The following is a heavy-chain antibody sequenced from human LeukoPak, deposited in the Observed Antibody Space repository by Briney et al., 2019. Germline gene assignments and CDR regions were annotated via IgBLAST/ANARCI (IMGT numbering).Heavy chain of an antibody. V-gene: IGHV3-23*01. D-gene: IGHD1-7*01. CDR3: AKRRGLELLYYYYMDV. J-gene: IGHJ6*03. CDR2: ITSSSSHT. CDR1: GFTFSSYG. Sequence: GRSLRLPCAASGFTFSSYGMHWVRQAPGKGLGWISAITSSSSHTFYADSVKGRFTISRDNSKNTLYLQMNSLRAEDTAVYYCAKRRGLELLYYYYMDVWGKGTTVTVSS.